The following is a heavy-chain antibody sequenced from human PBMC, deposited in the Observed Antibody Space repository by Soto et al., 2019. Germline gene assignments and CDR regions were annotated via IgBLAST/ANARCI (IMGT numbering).Heavy chain of an antibody. D-gene: IGHD2-2*01. CDR2: IYYSGST. CDR1: GGSISSSSYY. CDR3: ARPGVVVVPAATRGADYYYMDV. J-gene: IGHJ6*03. Sequence: SETLSLTCTVSGGSISSSSYYWGWIRQPPGKGLEWIGSIYYSGSTYYNPSLKSRVTISVDTSKNQFSLKLSSVTAADTAVYYCARPGVVVVPAATRGADYYYMDVWGKGTTVTVSS. V-gene: IGHV4-39*01.